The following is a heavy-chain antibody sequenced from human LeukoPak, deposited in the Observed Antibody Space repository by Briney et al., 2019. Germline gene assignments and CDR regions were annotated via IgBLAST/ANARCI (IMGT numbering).Heavy chain of an antibody. J-gene: IGHJ5*02. CDR1: GASISSEGYY. CDR2: IYYSGHT. CDR3: ATIRTGANWYDP. Sequence: SQTLSLTCTVSGASISSEGYYWSWIRQHPGEGLELIGFIYYSGHTYYNPSLKSRVSISLDASKSQISLKLSSATAADTAIYYCATIRTGANWYDPWGQGTLVTVSS. V-gene: IGHV4-31*03. D-gene: IGHD1-1*01.